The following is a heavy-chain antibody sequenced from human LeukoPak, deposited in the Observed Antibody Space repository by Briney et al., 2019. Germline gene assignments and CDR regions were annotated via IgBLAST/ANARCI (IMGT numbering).Heavy chain of an antibody. CDR3: ARDFYGSGSYYSFDP. Sequence: GGALRLCCAASRFTVSNYAIHRVRQARGKVLEGVSVISYDGSNKYYADSVKGRLTVSRDNSKNTLYLQMNSLRAEDTAVYYCARDFYGSGSYYSFDPWGQATRVTVSS. J-gene: IGHJ5*02. V-gene: IGHV3-30-3*01. CDR2: ISYDGSNK. D-gene: IGHD3-10*01. CDR1: RFTVSNYA.